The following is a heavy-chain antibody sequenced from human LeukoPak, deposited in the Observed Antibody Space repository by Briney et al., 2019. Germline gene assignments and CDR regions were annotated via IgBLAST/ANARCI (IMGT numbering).Heavy chain of an antibody. Sequence: GGSLRLSCAASGFTFDDYAMHWVRHAPGKGLEWVSGISWNSDTLGYADSVKGRFTISRDNARNSLYLQMSSLRPDDTALYFCVKDIVGAITEAFDYWGQGTLVSVSS. CDR2: ISWNSDTL. D-gene: IGHD1-26*01. CDR3: VKDIVGAITEAFDY. CDR1: GFTFDDYA. V-gene: IGHV3-9*01. J-gene: IGHJ4*02.